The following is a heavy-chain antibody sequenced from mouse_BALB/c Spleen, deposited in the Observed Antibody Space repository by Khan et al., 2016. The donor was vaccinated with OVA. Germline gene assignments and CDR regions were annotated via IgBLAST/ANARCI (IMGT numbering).Heavy chain of an antibody. CDR1: VFTFSSFG. D-gene: IGHD4-1*01. CDR2: ISSDTSII. CDR3: ALGIATGETYVLGY. J-gene: IGHJ4*01. V-gene: IGHV5-17*02. Sequence: EVELVESGGGLVQPGGSRKLSCAASVFTFSSFGIHWVRQAPEKGLEWVAYISSDTSIIYYADTVKGRFTISRDSPKNTLFLQMTSLRSDDTAMYYCALGIATGETYVLGYWGQGTSVTVSS.